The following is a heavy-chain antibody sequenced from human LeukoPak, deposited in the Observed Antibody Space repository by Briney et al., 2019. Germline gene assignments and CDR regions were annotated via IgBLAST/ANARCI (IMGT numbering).Heavy chain of an antibody. Sequence: SETLSLTCTVSGGSNSSSSYYWGWIRQPPGKGLEWIGSIYYSGSTYYNLSLKSRVTISVDTSKNQFSLKLSSVTAADTAVYYCARQLGYCSSTSCYADKVDYWGQGTLVTVSS. D-gene: IGHD2-2*01. CDR3: ARQLGYCSSTSCYADKVDY. CDR1: GGSNSSSSYY. J-gene: IGHJ4*02. V-gene: IGHV4-39*01. CDR2: IYYSGST.